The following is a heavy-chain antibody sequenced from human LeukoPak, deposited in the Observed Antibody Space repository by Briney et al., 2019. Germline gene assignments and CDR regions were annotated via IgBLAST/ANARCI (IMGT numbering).Heavy chain of an antibody. CDR3: ARQGFVATIFVSNWFDP. V-gene: IGHV5-51*01. J-gene: IGHJ5*02. CDR1: GYSFTSYW. D-gene: IGHD5-12*01. Sequence: GESLKISCKGSGYSFTSYWIGWVRQMPGKGLEWMGIIYPGDSDTRYSPSFQGQVTISADKSISTAYLQWSSLKASDTAMYYCARQGFVATIFVSNWFDPWGQGTLVTVSS. CDR2: IYPGDSDT.